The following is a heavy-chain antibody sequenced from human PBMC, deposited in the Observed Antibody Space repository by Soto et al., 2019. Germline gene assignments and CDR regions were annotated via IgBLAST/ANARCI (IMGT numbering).Heavy chain of an antibody. CDR1: GFTFSSYA. D-gene: IGHD2-15*01. CDR3: ARVPSSSGRAHFDY. Sequence: QVQLVESGGGVVQPGRSLRLSCAASGFTFSSYAMHWVRQAPGKGLEWVAVISYDGSNKYYADSVKGRFTISRDNYKNTRYLQMNSLRAEDTAVYYCARVPSSSGRAHFDYWGQGTLVTVSS. CDR2: ISYDGSNK. V-gene: IGHV3-30-3*01. J-gene: IGHJ4*02.